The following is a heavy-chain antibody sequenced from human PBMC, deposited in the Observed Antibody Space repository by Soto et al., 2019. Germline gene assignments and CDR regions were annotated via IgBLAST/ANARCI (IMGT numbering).Heavy chain of an antibody. V-gene: IGHV4-34*01. Sequence: SETLSLTCAVYGGSFSGYYWSWIRQPPGKGLEWIGEINHSGSTNYNPSLKSRVTISVDTSKNQFSLKLSSVTAADTAVHYCARGLGYMDVWGKGTTVTVSS. CDR2: INHSGST. CDR3: ARGLGYMDV. J-gene: IGHJ6*03. CDR1: GGSFSGYY.